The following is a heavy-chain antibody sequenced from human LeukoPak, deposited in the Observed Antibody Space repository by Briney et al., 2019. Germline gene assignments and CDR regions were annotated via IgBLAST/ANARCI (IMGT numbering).Heavy chain of an antibody. CDR2: ISSSSSTI. CDR3: TREDTIFGVVMVYFDY. V-gene: IGHV3-48*01. J-gene: IGHJ4*02. CDR1: GFTFSSYS. D-gene: IGHD3-3*01. Sequence: GGSLRLSCEASGFTFSSYSMNWVRQAPGKGLEWVSYISSSSSTIYYADSVKGRFTISRDNAKNSLYLQMNSLRAEDTAVYYCTREDTIFGVVMVYFDYWGQGTLVTVSS.